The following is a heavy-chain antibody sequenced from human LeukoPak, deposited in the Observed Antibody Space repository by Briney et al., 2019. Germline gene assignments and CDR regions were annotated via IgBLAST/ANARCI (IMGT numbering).Heavy chain of an antibody. J-gene: IGHJ4*02. CDR2: INHSGST. D-gene: IGHD3-22*01. V-gene: IGHV4-34*01. Sequence: ASETLSLTCAVYGGSFSGYYWSWIRQPPGKGLEWIGEINHSGSTNYNPSLKSRVTISVDTSKNQFSLKLSSVTAADTAVYYCARGRRYYDSSGYFDYFDYWGQGTLVTVSS. CDR1: GGSFSGYY. CDR3: ARGRRYYDSSGYFDYFDY.